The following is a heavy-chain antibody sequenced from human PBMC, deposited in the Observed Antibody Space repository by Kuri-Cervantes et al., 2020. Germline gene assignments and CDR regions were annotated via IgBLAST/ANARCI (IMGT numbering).Heavy chain of an antibody. CDR2: ISWDGGST. CDR3: AHEKLGIFDY. J-gene: IGHJ4*02. V-gene: IGHV3-43D*04. D-gene: IGHD7-27*01. CDR1: GFTFDDYA. Sequence: GGSLRLSCAASGFTFDDYAMHWVRQAPGKGLEWVSLISWDGGSTYYADSVKGRFTISRDNSKNSLYLQMNSLRAEDTAVYYCAHEKLGIFDYWGQGTLVTVSS.